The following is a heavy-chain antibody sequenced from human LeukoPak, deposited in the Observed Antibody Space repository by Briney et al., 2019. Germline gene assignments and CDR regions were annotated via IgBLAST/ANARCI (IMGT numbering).Heavy chain of an antibody. CDR1: GFTFSSYE. CDR2: ISSSGSTI. CDR3: ARVYPGSRLPLYMDV. J-gene: IGHJ6*03. D-gene: IGHD3-10*01. V-gene: IGHV3-48*03. Sequence: GGSLRLSCAASGFTFSSYEMNWVRQAPGKGLEWVSYISSSGSTIYYADSVKGRFTISRDNSKNTLYLQMGSLRAEDMAVYYCARVYPGSRLPLYMDVWGKGTTVTISS.